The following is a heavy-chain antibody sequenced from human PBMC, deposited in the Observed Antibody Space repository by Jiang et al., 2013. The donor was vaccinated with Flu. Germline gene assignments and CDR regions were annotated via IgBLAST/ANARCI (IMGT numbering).Heavy chain of an antibody. V-gene: IGHV4-34*01. D-gene: IGHD2-15*01. Sequence: LLKPSETLSLTCAVYGGSFSGYYWSWIRQPPGKGLEWIGEINHSGSTNYNPSLKSRVTISVDTSKNQFSLKLSSVTAADTAVYYCARGQKNVVVVVAAPTSKRFDYWGQGTL. J-gene: IGHJ4*02. CDR2: INHSGST. CDR3: ARGQKNVVVVVAAPTSKRFDY. CDR1: GGSFSGYY.